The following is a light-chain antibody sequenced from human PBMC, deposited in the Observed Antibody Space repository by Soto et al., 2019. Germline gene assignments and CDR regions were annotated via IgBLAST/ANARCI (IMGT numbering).Light chain of an antibody. CDR2: DVS. V-gene: IGLV2-11*01. CDR1: SSDFGGYNY. Sequence: QSALTQPRSVSGSPGQSVTISCTGTSSDFGGYNYVSWYQHHPGKAPKLMIYDVSERPSGVPDRFSGSKSGNTASLTISGLQAEDEADYYCCSYAGSSIFYVFGTGTKVTVL. J-gene: IGLJ1*01. CDR3: CSYAGSSIFYV.